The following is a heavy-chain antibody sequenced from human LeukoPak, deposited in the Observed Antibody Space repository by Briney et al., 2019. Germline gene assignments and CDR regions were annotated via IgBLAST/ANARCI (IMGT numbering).Heavy chain of an antibody. Sequence: PGGSLRLSCAASGFTFSSYEMNWVRQAPGKGLEWLSFMTTSGNTIFYAESVKDRFTISRDNAKKSLYLQMNSLRDEDTAVYYCARVGGATAVTMYFECWGQGTLVTVSS. D-gene: IGHD3-9*01. V-gene: IGHV3-48*03. J-gene: IGHJ4*02. CDR2: MTTSGNTI. CDR1: GFTFSSYE. CDR3: ARVGGATAVTMYFEC.